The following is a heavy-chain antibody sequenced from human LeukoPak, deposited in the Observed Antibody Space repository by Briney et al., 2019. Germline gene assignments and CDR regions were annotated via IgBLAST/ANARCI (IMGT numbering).Heavy chain of an antibody. CDR1: GGSITSYY. V-gene: IGHV4-4*07. J-gene: IGHJ2*01. CDR2: IFISEST. D-gene: IGHD6-13*01. CDR3: ARVSSSWCEDWYFDL. Sequence: PSETLSLTCTVSGGSITSYYWSWVRQPAGKGLEWIGRIFISESTNYNPSLKSRVTMSVDTSKNQFSLKLSSVTAADTAVYYCARVSSSWCEDWYFDLWGRGTLVSVSS.